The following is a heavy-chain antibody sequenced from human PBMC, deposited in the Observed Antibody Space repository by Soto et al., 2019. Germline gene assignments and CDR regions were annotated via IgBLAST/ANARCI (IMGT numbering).Heavy chain of an antibody. CDR2: ISWNGGSI. V-gene: IGHV3-9*01. CDR1: GFSFEDSG. J-gene: IGHJ4*02. D-gene: IGHD3-10*01. Sequence: PGGSLRLSCAASGFSFEDSGMHCVRQAPGKGPEWVSGISWNGGSIGYADSVKGRFTISRDNAKNSLYLQMNSLRIEDTALYYCAKYGSSGSYFRNWGQGTLVTAPQ. CDR3: AKYGSSGSYFRN.